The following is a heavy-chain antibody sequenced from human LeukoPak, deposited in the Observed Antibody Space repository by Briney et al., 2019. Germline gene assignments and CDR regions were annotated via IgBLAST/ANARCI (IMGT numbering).Heavy chain of an antibody. D-gene: IGHD6-6*01. V-gene: IGHV1-46*01. CDR2: INPSGGST. Sequence: ASVKVSCKASGGTFSSYTISWVRQAPGQGLEWMGIINPSGGSTSYAQKFQGRVTMTRDTSTSTVYMELSSLRSEDTAVYYCAREQLVGGVYFDYWGQGTLVTVSS. CDR3: AREQLVGGVYFDY. CDR1: GGTFSSYT. J-gene: IGHJ4*02.